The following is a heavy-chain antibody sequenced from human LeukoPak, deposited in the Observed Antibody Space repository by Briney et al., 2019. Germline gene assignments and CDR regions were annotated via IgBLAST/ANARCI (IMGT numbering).Heavy chain of an antibody. Sequence: GGSLKLSCAASGFTFSGSPMHWVRQASGKGLEWVDRIRSNANSYATAYAASVKGRFTISRDDSKNTAYLQMNSLKTEDTAVYYCSQYSGAPSWGQGTLVTVSS. V-gene: IGHV3-73*01. CDR2: IRSNANSYAT. CDR3: SQYSGAPS. J-gene: IGHJ5*02. CDR1: GFTFSGSP. D-gene: IGHD5-12*01.